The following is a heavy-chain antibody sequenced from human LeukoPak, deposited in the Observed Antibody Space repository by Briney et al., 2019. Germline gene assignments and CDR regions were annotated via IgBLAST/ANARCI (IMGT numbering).Heavy chain of an antibody. J-gene: IGHJ6*03. V-gene: IGHV4-39*01. CDR1: GGSINSLNYY. Sequence: SETLSLTCTVSGGSINSLNYYWGWIRQPPGQGLEWIGNIFYNGDTFYAPSLKSRIIISVDASKNQFSLKLTSVTAADTAVYYCARLQRNYYYYMDVWGKGTTVTVSS. D-gene: IGHD5-24*01. CDR3: ARLQRNYYYYMDV. CDR2: IFYNGDT.